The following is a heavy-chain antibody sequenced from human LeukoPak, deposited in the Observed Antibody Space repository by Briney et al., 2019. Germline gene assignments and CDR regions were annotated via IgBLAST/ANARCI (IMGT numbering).Heavy chain of an antibody. CDR1: GGSFSGYY. CDR2: INHSGST. J-gene: IGHJ4*02. Sequence: SETLSLTCAVYGGSFSGYYWSWIRQPPGKGLEWIGEINHSGSTNYNPSLKSQVTISVDTSKNQFSLKLSSVTAADTAVYYCARGYGAYSYGSDYWGQGTLVTVSS. D-gene: IGHD5-18*01. CDR3: ARGYGAYSYGSDY. V-gene: IGHV4-34*01.